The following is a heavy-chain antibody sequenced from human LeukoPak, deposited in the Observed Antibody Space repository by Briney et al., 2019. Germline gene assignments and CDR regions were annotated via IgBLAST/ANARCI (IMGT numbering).Heavy chain of an antibody. V-gene: IGHV4-39*02. CDR1: GGXISSSSFY. CDR3: ARARYSGSGSYPYFDS. D-gene: IGHD3-10*01. CDR2: IYYSGST. Sequence: SETLSLTCTVSGGXISSSSFYWGWIRQPPGKGLEWIGSIYYSGSTYFNPSLKSRVTISVDTSKDQFSLKLTSVTAADTALYYCARARYSGSGSYPYFDSWAQGTLVTVSS. J-gene: IGHJ4*02.